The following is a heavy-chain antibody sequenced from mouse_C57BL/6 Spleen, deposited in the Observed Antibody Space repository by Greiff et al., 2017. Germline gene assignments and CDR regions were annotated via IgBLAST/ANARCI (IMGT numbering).Heavy chain of an antibody. CDR2: IDPSDSEN. J-gene: IGHJ2*01. CDR3: ARYYGSSPYYFDY. CDR1: GYTFTSYW. D-gene: IGHD1-1*01. Sequence: QVQLQQPGAELVRPGSSVKLSCKASGYTFTSYWMHWVKQRPIQGLEWIGNIDPSDSENHYNQKFKDKATLTVDKSSSTAYMQLSSRTSEDSAVYYCARYYGSSPYYFDYWGQGTTLTVSS. V-gene: IGHV1-52*01.